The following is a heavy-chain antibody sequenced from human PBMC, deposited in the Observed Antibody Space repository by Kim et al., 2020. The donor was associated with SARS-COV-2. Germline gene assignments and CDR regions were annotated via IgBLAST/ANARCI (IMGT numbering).Heavy chain of an antibody. CDR3: ARDPPYSSGISRRRNYYFDY. Sequence: GGSLRLSCAASGFTFSSYWMSWVRQAPGKGLEWVANIKQDGSEKYYVDSVKGRFTISRDNAKNSLYLQMNSLRAEDTAVYYCARDPPYSSGISRRRNYYFDYWGQGTLVTVSS. CDR2: IKQDGSEK. V-gene: IGHV3-7*01. CDR1: GFTFSSYW. D-gene: IGHD6-19*01. J-gene: IGHJ4*02.